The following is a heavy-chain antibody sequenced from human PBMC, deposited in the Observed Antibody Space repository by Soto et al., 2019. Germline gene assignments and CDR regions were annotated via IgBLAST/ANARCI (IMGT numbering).Heavy chain of an antibody. Sequence: EVQLLESGGGLVQPGGSLRLSCAVSEFTFSSYALKWVRHAPGKGLEWVSLIGESGTPTYYADSVKGRFTISRDNSGNTLFLEIYSLRAEDTAVYYCARYIPGVRYYGMDVW. CDR2: IGESGTPT. J-gene: IGHJ6*01. CDR3: ARYIPGVRYYGMDV. D-gene: IGHD2-2*01. CDR1: EFTFSSYA. V-gene: IGHV3-23*01.